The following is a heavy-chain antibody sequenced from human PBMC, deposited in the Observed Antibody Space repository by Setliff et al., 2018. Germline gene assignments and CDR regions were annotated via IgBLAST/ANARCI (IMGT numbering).Heavy chain of an antibody. D-gene: IGHD3-9*01. J-gene: IGHJ4*02. CDR1: GFNITGRW. V-gene: IGHV3-7*01. Sequence: PGGSLRLSCEASGFNITGRWVSWVRQAPGKGLEWVANIKEDGSEQYYVNSVWGRFTVSRDISRNTVFLDMNSLRAEDTAVYHCARDIDTTSHYGMFDYWGQGALVTVSS. CDR3: ARDIDTTSHYGMFDY. CDR2: IKEDGSEQ.